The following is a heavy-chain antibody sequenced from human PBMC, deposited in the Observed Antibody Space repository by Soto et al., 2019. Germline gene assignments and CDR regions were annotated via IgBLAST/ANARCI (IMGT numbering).Heavy chain of an antibody. D-gene: IGHD3-10*01. CDR3: ARAIREWFEPANYGIDV. CDR2: MNPHSGNT. V-gene: IGHV1-8*01. CDR1: GYSFTNYD. J-gene: IGHJ6*02. Sequence: ASVKVSCKASGYSFTNYDINWVRQATGEGLEWMGWMNPHSGNTGYTQNFQGRVTMTRDTSISTAYMELSGLRSEDTAVYYCARAIREWFEPANYGIDVWGQ.